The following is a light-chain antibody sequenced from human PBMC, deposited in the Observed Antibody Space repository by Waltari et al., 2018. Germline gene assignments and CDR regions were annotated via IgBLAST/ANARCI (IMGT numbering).Light chain of an antibody. CDR3: YSTDSSSFPL. J-gene: IGLJ3*02. V-gene: IGLV3-10*01. CDR1: ALPTKY. CDR2: EDN. Sequence: SHELTQPPSVSVSPGQTARITCSGDALPTKYIYWYQQKSGQAPVMLIYEDNKRPSGIPERFSGSSSGTLATLTVSGAVVEDEGDYCCYSTDSSSFPLFGGGTRLTVL.